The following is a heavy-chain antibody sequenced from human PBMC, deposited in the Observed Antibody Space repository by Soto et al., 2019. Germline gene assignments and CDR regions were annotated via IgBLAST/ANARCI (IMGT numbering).Heavy chain of an antibody. Sequence: EVQLVESGGGLVQPGGSLRLSCAASGFTFSSYSMNWVRQAPGKGLEWVSYISSSSSTIYYADSVKGRFTISRDNAKNSLYLQMNSLRAEDTAVYYCARVGFRYDYGDYAFDIWGQGTMVTVSS. CDR1: GFTFSSYS. J-gene: IGHJ3*02. D-gene: IGHD4-17*01. V-gene: IGHV3-48*01. CDR2: ISSSSSTI. CDR3: ARVGFRYDYGDYAFDI.